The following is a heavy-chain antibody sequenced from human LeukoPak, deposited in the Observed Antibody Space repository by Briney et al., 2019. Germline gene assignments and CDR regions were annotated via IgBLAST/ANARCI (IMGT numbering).Heavy chain of an antibody. CDR2: VNSDGSGT. CDR1: GFTFSRYS. D-gene: IGHD2-21*01. J-gene: IGHJ6*04. V-gene: IGHV3-74*01. Sequence: PGGSLRLSCAASGFTFSRYSMHWVRQAPGKGLVWVSHVNSDGSGTDYADSVKGRFTISRDDAKNSLYLQMNSLRADDTAVYYCARDNGDVVAPLLDVWGKGTTVTISS. CDR3: ARDNGDVVAPLLDV.